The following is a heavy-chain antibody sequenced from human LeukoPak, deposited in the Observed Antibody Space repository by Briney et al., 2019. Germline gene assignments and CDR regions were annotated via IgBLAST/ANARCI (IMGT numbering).Heavy chain of an antibody. Sequence: GGSLRLSCEASGFTFSTFAMIWVRQPPGKGLEWVSSIFPSGGEIHYADSVRGRFTISRDNSKSTLSLQMNSLRAEDTAIYYCATYRQVLLPFESWGQGTLVTVSS. CDR1: GFTFSTFA. CDR2: IFPSGGEI. J-gene: IGHJ4*02. CDR3: ATYRQVLLPFES. V-gene: IGHV3-23*01. D-gene: IGHD2/OR15-2a*01.